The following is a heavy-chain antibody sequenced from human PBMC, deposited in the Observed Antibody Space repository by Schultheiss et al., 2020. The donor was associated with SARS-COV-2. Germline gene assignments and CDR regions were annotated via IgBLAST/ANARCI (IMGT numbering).Heavy chain of an antibody. V-gene: IGHV4-34*01. D-gene: IGHD2/OR15-2a*01. CDR3: AREKNWFDP. Sequence: SETLSLTCAVYGGSFSGYYWSWIRQPPGKGLEWIGYIYHSGSTYYNPSLKSRVTISVDRSKNQFSLKLSSVTAADTAVYYCAREKNWFDPWGQGMLVTVSS. CDR1: GGSFSGYY. CDR2: IYHSGST. J-gene: IGHJ5*02.